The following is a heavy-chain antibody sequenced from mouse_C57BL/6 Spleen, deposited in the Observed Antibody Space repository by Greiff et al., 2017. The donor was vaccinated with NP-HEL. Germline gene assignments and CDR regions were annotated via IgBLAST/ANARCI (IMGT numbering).Heavy chain of an antibody. CDR2: INPYNGGT. V-gene: IGHV1-19*01. D-gene: IGHD4-1*01. Sequence: VQLQQSGPVLVKPGASVKMSCKASGYTFTDYYMNWVKQSHGKSLEWIGVINPYNGGTSYNQKFKGKATLTVDKSSSTAYMELNSLTSEDSAVYYCAGGWDGGYFDVWGTGTTVTVSS. CDR1: GYTFTDYY. CDR3: AGGWDGGYFDV. J-gene: IGHJ1*03.